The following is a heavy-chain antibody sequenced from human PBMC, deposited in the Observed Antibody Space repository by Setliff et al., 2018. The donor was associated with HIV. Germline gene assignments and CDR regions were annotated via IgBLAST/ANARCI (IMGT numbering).Heavy chain of an antibody. V-gene: IGHV5-51*01. Sequence: GESLKISCKGSGYKFGDYWIGWVRQMPGKGPEWMGIIYPGDSETRHSPSFEGQVTISADKSISTAYLKWNSLKASDTAMYYCARSDYDVLTGFWYFDAWGRGTLVTVSS. D-gene: IGHD3-9*01. CDR2: IYPGDSET. J-gene: IGHJ2*01. CDR3: ARSDYDVLTGFWYFDA. CDR1: GYKFGDYW.